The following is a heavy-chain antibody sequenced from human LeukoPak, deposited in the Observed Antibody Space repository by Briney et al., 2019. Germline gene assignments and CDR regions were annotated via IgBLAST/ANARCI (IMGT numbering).Heavy chain of an antibody. CDR1: GYSISSGYY. D-gene: IGHD2-15*01. V-gene: IGHV4-38-2*01. Sequence: PSETLSLTCAVSGYSISSGYYWGWIRQPPGKGLEWIGSIYHSGSTYYNPSLKSRVTISVDTFKNQFSLKLSSVIAADTAVYYCARCAANYYFDYWGQGTLVTVSS. CDR3: ARCAANYYFDY. CDR2: IYHSGST. J-gene: IGHJ4*02.